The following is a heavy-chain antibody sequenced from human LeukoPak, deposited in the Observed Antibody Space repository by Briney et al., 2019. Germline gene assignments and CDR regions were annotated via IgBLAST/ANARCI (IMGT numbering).Heavy chain of an antibody. Sequence: GGSLRLSCAASGFTFSSYGMHWVRQAPGKGLEWVAVIRYDGSNKHYADSVKGRFTISRDNSKNTLYLQMNSLRVEDTAVYYCARSQYSSSWYGWFDPWGQGTLVTVSS. CDR1: GFTFSSYG. V-gene: IGHV3-33*01. CDR3: ARSQYSSSWYGWFDP. CDR2: IRYDGSNK. J-gene: IGHJ5*02. D-gene: IGHD6-13*01.